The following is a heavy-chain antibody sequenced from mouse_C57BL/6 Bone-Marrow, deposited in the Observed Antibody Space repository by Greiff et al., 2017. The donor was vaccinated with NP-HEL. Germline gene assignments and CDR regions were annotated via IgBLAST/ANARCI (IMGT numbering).Heavy chain of an antibody. Sequence: EVQLQESGPGMVKPSQSLSLTCTVTGYSITSGYDWHWIRHFPGNKLEWMGYISYSGSTNYNPSLKSRISITHDTSKNHFFLKLNSVTTEDTATYYCARGGLLRSGAMDYWGQGTSVTVSS. V-gene: IGHV3-1*01. CDR1: GYSITSGYD. J-gene: IGHJ4*01. CDR3: ARGGLLRSGAMDY. CDR2: ISYSGST. D-gene: IGHD1-1*01.